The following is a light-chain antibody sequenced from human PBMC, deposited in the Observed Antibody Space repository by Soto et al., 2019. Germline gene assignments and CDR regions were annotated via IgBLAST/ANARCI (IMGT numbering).Light chain of an antibody. CDR3: QESSDCSWT. CDR1: QTIRTF. CDR2: DAS. Sequence: TLSARLRVKITVTCGSSQTIRTFLHWFQQKPGTAPKLLIYDASSLESGVPSRFSGSRSPTDFTLTFGLLQFDVFATYYRQESSDCSWTFGQGTKVDIK. V-gene: IGKV1-5*01. J-gene: IGKJ1*01.